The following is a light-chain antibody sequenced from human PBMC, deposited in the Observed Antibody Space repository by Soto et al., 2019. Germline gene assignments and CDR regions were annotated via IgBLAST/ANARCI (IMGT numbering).Light chain of an antibody. CDR2: GAS. CDR1: QTVSSN. J-gene: IGKJ4*01. V-gene: IGKV3-15*01. Sequence: EIVLTQSPPTLSVSPGEGATLSCRASQTVSSNLAWYQQKPGQAPRPLISGASARATGIPARFSGSGSGTDFTLTVSSLQSEDFAVYYCQQYNNWPLTFGGGTTVELK. CDR3: QQYNNWPLT.